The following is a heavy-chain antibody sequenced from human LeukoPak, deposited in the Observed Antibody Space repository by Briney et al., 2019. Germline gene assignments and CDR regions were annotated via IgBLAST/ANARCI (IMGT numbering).Heavy chain of an antibody. CDR3: ARDSSTGWPYYYYCMDV. CDR2: IKQDGSEK. Sequence: GGSLRLSCAASGFTFSNYWMSWVRQAPGKGLEWVATIKQDGSEKYYVDSVTGRFTISRDNAKNSLYLQMNSLRAEDAAVYYCARDSSTGWPYYYYCMDVWGKGATVAVSS. D-gene: IGHD6-19*01. V-gene: IGHV3-7*01. CDR1: GFTFSNYW. J-gene: IGHJ6*03.